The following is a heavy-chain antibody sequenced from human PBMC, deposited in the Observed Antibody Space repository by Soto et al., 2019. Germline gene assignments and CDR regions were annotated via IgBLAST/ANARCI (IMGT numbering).Heavy chain of an antibody. J-gene: IGHJ4*02. CDR2: IYYSGST. Sequence: SETLSLTCTVSGGSISSYYWSWIRQPPGKGLEWIGYIYYSGSTNYNPSLKSRVTISVDTSKNQFSLKLSSVTAADTAVYYCARTGVYFDWLPPHYFDYWGQGTLVTVS. CDR1: GGSISSYY. V-gene: IGHV4-59*08. D-gene: IGHD3-9*01. CDR3: ARTGVYFDWLPPHYFDY.